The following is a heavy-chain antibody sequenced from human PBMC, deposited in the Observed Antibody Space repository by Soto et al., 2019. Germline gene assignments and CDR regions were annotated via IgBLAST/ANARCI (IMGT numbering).Heavy chain of an antibody. CDR1: GGSIYTYY. Sequence: SETLSLTCNVSGGSIYTYYWNWIRQSPGKGLEWIGYISDGGSTNYNPSLKSRVTISVDTSKNQFSLKLSSVTAADTAVYYCARAAFLWFGELLRSYYFDYWGQGTLVT. CDR2: ISDGGST. CDR3: ARAAFLWFGELLRSYYFDY. D-gene: IGHD3-10*01. V-gene: IGHV4-59*08. J-gene: IGHJ4*02.